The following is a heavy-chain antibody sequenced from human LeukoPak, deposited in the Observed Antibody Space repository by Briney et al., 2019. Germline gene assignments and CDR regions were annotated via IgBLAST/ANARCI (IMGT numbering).Heavy chain of an antibody. V-gene: IGHV3-23*01. CDR1: GITLSNYG. J-gene: IGHJ4*02. CDR3: AKRGVVIRVILVGFYKEAYYFDS. Sequence: GGSLRLSCSVSGITLSNYGMSWVRQAPGKGLEWVAGISGSAGGTYYADSVKGWFTISRDNAKNTLYLQLNNLRAEDTAVYFCAKRGVVIRVILVGFYKEAYYFDSWGQGALVTVSS. D-gene: IGHD3-22*01. CDR2: ISGSAGGT.